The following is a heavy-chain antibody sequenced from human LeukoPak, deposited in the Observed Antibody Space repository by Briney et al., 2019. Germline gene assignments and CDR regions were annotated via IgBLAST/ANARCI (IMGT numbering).Heavy chain of an antibody. CDR3: ARDGGGDAHFDY. V-gene: IGHV4-59*01. CDR2: IYYSGST. J-gene: IGHJ4*02. D-gene: IGHD3-16*01. Sequence: PSETLSLTCTVSGGSISSYYWSWIRQPPGKGLEWIGYIYYSGSTNYNPSLKSRVTIPVDTSKNQFSLKLSSVTAADTAVYYCARDGGGDAHFDYWGQGTLVTFSS. CDR1: GGSISSYY.